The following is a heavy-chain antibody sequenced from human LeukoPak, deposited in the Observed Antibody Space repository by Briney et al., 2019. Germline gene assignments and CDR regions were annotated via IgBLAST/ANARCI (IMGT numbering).Heavy chain of an antibody. Sequence: ASVKVSCKASGYTFTSYGISWVRQAPGKGLEWMGGFDPEDGETIYAQKFQGRVTMTEDTSTDTAYMELSSLRSEDTAVYYCATWTTALSSYFDYWGQGTLVTVSS. CDR1: GYTFTSYG. CDR3: ATWTTALSSYFDY. J-gene: IGHJ4*02. CDR2: FDPEDGET. D-gene: IGHD4-17*01. V-gene: IGHV1-24*01.